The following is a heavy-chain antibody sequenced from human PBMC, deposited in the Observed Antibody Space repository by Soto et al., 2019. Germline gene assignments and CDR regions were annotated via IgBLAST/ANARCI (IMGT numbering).Heavy chain of an antibody. CDR3: ARDLSVAGPDY. J-gene: IGHJ4*02. D-gene: IGHD6-19*01. Sequence: LRLSCAASGFTFISYAMHCVLQAPGKGLEWVAVISYDESDKYYADSLKGRFTISRDNSKNTLYLQMNSLRGEDTAVYYCARDLSVAGPDYWGQGTLVTVS. CDR1: GFTFISYA. CDR2: ISYDESDK. V-gene: IGHV3-30*03.